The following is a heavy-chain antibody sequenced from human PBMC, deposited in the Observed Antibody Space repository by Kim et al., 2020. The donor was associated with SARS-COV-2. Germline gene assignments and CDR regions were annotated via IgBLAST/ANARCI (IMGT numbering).Heavy chain of an antibody. Sequence: GGSLRLSCEASGFTFSSYGMHWVRQTPGKGLEWVAVTSSDGINKYYADSVKGRFTISRDNSKNTVYLQMNNLRPEDTAVYQCAKGAAATAWGWFDPWGQGTLVTVSS. CDR3: AKGAAATAWGWFDP. CDR2: TSSDGINK. D-gene: IGHD2-15*01. J-gene: IGHJ5*02. CDR1: GFTFSSYG. V-gene: IGHV3-30*18.